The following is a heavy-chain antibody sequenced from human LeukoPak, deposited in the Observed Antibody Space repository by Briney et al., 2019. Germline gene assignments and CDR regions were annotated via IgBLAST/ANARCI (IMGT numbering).Heavy chain of an antibody. V-gene: IGHV1-8*03. CDR3: ARVGGGYDFWSGWDYYYMDV. J-gene: IGHJ6*03. CDR2: MNPNSGNT. D-gene: IGHD3-3*01. Sequence: ASVKVSCKASGYTFTSYDINWVRQATGQGLEWMGWMNPNSGNTGYAQKFQGRVTITRNTSIGTAYMELSSLRSEDTAVYYCARVGGGYDFWSGWDYYYMDVWGKGTTVTVSS. CDR1: GYTFTSYD.